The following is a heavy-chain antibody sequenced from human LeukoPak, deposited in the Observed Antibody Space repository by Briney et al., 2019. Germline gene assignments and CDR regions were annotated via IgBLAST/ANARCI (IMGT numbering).Heavy chain of an antibody. Sequence: SETLSLTCAVYGGSFSGYYWSWIRQPPGKGLEWIGEINHSGSTNYNPSLKSRVTISVDTSKNQFSLKLSSVTAADTAVYYCASRYCSSTSCTYDFWSDSYYFDYWGQGTLVTVSS. CDR2: INHSGST. CDR3: ASRYCSSTSCTYDFWSDSYYFDY. CDR1: GGSFSGYY. V-gene: IGHV4-34*01. J-gene: IGHJ4*02. D-gene: IGHD2-2*01.